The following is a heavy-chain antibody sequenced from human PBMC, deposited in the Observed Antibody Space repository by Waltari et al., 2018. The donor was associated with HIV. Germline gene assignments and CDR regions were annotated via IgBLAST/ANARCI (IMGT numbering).Heavy chain of an antibody. CDR3: AHATYYYGSGSYYNHFDY. J-gene: IGHJ4*02. V-gene: IGHV2-5*02. CDR2: IYWDDYK. Sequence: QITLKESGPTLVKPTQTLTLTCTFSGFSLSTSGVGVGWIRQPPGKALAWLALIYWDDYKRYSPILKSRLTITKDTSKNQVVLTMTNMDPVDTATYYCAHATYYYGSGSYYNHFDYWGQGTLVTVSS. CDR1: GFSLSTSGVG. D-gene: IGHD3-10*01.